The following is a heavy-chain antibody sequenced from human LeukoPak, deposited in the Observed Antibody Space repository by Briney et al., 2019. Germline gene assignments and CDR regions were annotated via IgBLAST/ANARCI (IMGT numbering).Heavy chain of an antibody. CDR3: ARDRVGQQLVGRKNNYYYMDV. V-gene: IGHV4-59*01. CDR1: GGSISSYY. D-gene: IGHD6-13*01. CDR2: IHYTRST. Sequence: SETLSLTCTVSGGSISSYYWSWIRQSPGKGLECIGYIHYTRSTNYNPSLKSRVTISGDTSKNQFSLKLRSVTAADTAVYYCARDRVGQQLVGRKNNYYYMDVWGKGTTVTISS. J-gene: IGHJ6*03.